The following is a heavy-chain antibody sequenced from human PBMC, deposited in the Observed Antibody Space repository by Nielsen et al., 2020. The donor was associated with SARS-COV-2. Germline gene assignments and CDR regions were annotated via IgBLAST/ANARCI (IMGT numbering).Heavy chain of an antibody. CDR1: GFTFSSYA. CDR3: ARENYITIFGVVIIRWFDP. V-gene: IGHV3-23*01. J-gene: IGHJ5*02. D-gene: IGHD3-3*01. CDR2: ISGSGGST. Sequence: GESLKISCAASGFTFSSYAMSWVRQDPGKGLECVSAISGSGGSTYYADSVKGRFTISRDNSKNTLYLQMNSLRAEDTAVYYCARENYITIFGVVIIRWFDPWGQGTLVTVSS.